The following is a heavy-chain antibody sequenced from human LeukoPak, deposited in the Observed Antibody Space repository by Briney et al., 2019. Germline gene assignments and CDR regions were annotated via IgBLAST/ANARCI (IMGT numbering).Heavy chain of an antibody. CDR1: GDSFSSNSAA. CDR2: TYYRSKWYN. Sequence: SQTLSLTCAISGDSFSSNSAAWNWIRQSPSRGLEWLGRTYYRSKWYNDYAVSVKSRITINPDTSKNQFSLQLNSVTPEDTAVYYCARGNYDFWSGYYLFGYWGQGTLVTVSS. CDR3: ARGNYDFWSGYYLFGY. D-gene: IGHD3-3*01. V-gene: IGHV6-1*01. J-gene: IGHJ4*02.